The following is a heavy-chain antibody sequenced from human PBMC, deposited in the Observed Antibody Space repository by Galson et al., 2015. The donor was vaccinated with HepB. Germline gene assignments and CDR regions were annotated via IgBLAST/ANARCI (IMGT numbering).Heavy chain of an antibody. CDR1: GSTFTSYW. J-gene: IGHJ4*02. V-gene: IGHV5-51*01. D-gene: IGHD1-26*01. CDR3: ARIQGAPSGSYETANFDY. Sequence: QSGAEVKKPGESLKISCKGSGSTFTSYWIAWVRQMPGKGLEWMGIIYPGDSDTRYSPSFQGQVTISADKSISTAYLQWSSLKASDTAMYFCARIQGAPSGSYETANFDYWGQGTLVTVSS. CDR2: IYPGDSDT.